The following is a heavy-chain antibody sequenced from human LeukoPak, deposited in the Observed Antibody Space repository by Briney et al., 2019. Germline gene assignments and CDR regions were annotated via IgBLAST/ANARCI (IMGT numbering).Heavy chain of an antibody. CDR1: GDSISDYY. D-gene: IGHD2-15*01. V-gene: IGHV4-59*01. Sequence: SETLSLTCTVSGDSISDYYWSWIRQPPGKGLEWIAYIYYSGSTNYNPSLNSRATTSLDTSKSHLSLRLKCVTDADAAVYYCARVATSGGMYFEYWGQGTLVTVSS. J-gene: IGHJ4*02. CDR2: IYYSGST. CDR3: ARVATSGGMYFEY.